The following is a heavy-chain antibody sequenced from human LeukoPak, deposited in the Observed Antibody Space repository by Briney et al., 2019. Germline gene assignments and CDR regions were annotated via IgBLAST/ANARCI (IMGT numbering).Heavy chain of an antibody. CDR3: ARLASTTVTTSRGDFDY. D-gene: IGHD4-17*01. CDR1: GYSFTSYW. Sequence: GESLKISCQGSGYSFTSYWIGWVRQMPGKGLEWMGIIYPSDSDTTYSPSFQGQVTISADKSISTAYLQWSSLKASDTAMYYCARLASTTVTTSRGDFDYWGQGTLVTVSS. CDR2: IYPSDSDT. J-gene: IGHJ4*02. V-gene: IGHV5-51*01.